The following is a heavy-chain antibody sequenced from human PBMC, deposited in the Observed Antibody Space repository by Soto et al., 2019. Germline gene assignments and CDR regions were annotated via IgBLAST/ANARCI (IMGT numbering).Heavy chain of an antibody. V-gene: IGHV3-23*04. D-gene: IGHD3-22*01. CDR2: ISGSGGST. J-gene: IGHJ4*02. Sequence: EVQLVESGGGLVQPGGSLRLSCAASGFTFSSYSMNWVRQAPGKGLEWVSAISGSGGSTYYADSVKGRFTISRDNSKNTLYLQMNSLRAEDTAVYYCAKVPGYYYDSSGYYVYWGQGTLVTVSS. CDR1: GFTFSSYS. CDR3: AKVPGYYYDSSGYYVY.